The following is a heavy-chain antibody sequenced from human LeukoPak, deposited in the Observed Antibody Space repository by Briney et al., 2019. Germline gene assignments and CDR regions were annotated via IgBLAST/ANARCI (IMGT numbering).Heavy chain of an antibody. CDR3: ARGGGWYVDY. CDR1: GGSFSGYY. V-gene: IGHV4-34*01. D-gene: IGHD6-19*01. J-gene: IGHJ4*02. Sequence: PSETLSLTCAVYGGSFSGYYWSWIRQPPGKGLEWIGEINHSGSTNYNPSLKSRVTISVDTSKNQFSLKLSSVTAADTAVYYCARGGGWYVDYWGQGTLVTVSS. CDR2: INHSGST.